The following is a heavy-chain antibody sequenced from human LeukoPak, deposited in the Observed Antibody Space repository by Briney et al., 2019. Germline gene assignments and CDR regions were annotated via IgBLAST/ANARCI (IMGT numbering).Heavy chain of an antibody. CDR2: IYYSGST. J-gene: IGHJ4*02. Sequence: SETLSLTCTVSGGSLSGYYWNWIRQPPGKGLEWIGYIYYSGSTHYNPSLKSRVTISVDTSMNQFSLKLSSVTAADTAVYYCARRSGYSSSEDYWGQGTLVTVSS. CDR3: ARRSGYSSSEDY. CDR1: GGSLSGYY. V-gene: IGHV4-59*08. D-gene: IGHD3-22*01.